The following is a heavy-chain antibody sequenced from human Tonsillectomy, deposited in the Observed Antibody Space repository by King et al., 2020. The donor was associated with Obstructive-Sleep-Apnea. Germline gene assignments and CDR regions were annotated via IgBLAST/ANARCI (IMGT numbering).Heavy chain of an antibody. CDR3: RQYDSSGYSNGDAFDI. D-gene: IGHD3-22*01. CDR1: GGSFSGYY. Sequence: VQLQQWGAGLLKPSETLSLTCAVYGGSFSGYYWSWIRQPPGKGLEWIGEINHSGSTNYNPSLKSRVPISVDTSKNQLSLKLSSVTAADTAVLYCRQYDSSGYSNGDAFDIWGQGTMVTVSS. V-gene: IGHV4-34*01. CDR2: INHSGST. J-gene: IGHJ3*02.